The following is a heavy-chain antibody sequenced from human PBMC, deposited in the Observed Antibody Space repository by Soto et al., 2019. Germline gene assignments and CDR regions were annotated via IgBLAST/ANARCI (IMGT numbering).Heavy chain of an antibody. CDR2: IWYDGSNK. CDR1: GFTFSNYG. Sequence: QVQLVESGGGVVQPGRSLRLSCITSGFTFSNYGFHWARQAPGKGLEWVAVIWYDGSNKYYTESVKGRFTISRDDSKNTLYLQMNSLRAEDTAVYYCARDLGHFDRGGSYFDYWGQGTLVTVSS. CDR3: ARDLGHFDRGGSYFDY. D-gene: IGHD3-16*01. J-gene: IGHJ4*02. V-gene: IGHV3-33*01.